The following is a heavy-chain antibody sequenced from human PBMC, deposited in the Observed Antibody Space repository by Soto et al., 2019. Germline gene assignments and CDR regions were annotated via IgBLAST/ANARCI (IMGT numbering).Heavy chain of an antibody. J-gene: IGHJ4*02. CDR1: GFTFSGSA. CDR2: IRSKANSYAT. V-gene: IGHV3-73*01. CDR3: TSLGTNSYGRDY. Sequence: LRLSCAASGFTFSGSAMHWVRQASGRGLEWVGRIRSKANSYATAYAASVKGRFTISRDDSKNTAYLQMNSLKTEDTAVYYCTSLGTNSYGRDYWGQGTLVTVSS. D-gene: IGHD5-18*01.